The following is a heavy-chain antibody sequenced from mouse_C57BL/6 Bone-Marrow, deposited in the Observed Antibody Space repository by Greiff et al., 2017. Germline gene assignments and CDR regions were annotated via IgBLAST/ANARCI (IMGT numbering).Heavy chain of an antibody. Sequence: QVQLQQSGAELARPGASVKLSCKASGYTFTSYGISWVKQRTGQGLEWIGEIYPRSGNTYYNEKFKGKATLTADKSSSTAYMELRSLTSEDSAVYFCARWDYYGSSHAMDYWGQGTSVTVSS. J-gene: IGHJ4*01. CDR2: IYPRSGNT. CDR3: ARWDYYGSSHAMDY. D-gene: IGHD1-1*01. CDR1: GYTFTSYG. V-gene: IGHV1-81*01.